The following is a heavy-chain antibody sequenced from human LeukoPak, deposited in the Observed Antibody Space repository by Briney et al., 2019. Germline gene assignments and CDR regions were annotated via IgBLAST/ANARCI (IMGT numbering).Heavy chain of an antibody. V-gene: IGHV4-39*01. CDR1: GGSISSSSYY. D-gene: IGHD6-13*01. J-gene: IGHJ4*02. CDR3: ARHSVRFIAASLATFDY. CDR2: IYYSGST. Sequence: SETLSLTCTVSGGSISSSSYYWGWIRQPPGKGLEWIGSIYYSGSTYYNPSLKSRVTISVDTSKNQFSLKLSSVTAADTAVYYCARHSVRFIAASLATFDYWGQGTLVTVSS.